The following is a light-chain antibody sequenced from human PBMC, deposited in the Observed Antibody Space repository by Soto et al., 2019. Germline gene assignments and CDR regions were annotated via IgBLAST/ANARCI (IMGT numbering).Light chain of an antibody. V-gene: IGKV3-11*01. J-gene: IGKJ1*01. CDR2: DAS. CDR3: QQRNDWA. Sequence: VLTQSPATLSLSPGERATLSCRASQSVGDYLAWYQQKPGQAPRLLIYDASNMATGIPARFSGSGSGTDFTHTISSLEAEDFAVYYCQQRNDWAFGQGTKVEIK. CDR1: QSVGDY.